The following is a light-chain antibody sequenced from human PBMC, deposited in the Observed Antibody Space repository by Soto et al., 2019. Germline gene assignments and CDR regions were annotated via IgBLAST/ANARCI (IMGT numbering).Light chain of an antibody. Sequence: EIVMTQSPATLSVSPGEGLNLSCRASESVYSYLAWYQQKPGQATRLIIYGASTRATGIPARFSGSGSGTEFTITISSLQSEEFEVYYCQKYNNWPLTFGGGTKVEI. J-gene: IGKJ4*01. CDR3: QKYNNWPLT. V-gene: IGKV3-15*01. CDR2: GAS. CDR1: ESVYSY.